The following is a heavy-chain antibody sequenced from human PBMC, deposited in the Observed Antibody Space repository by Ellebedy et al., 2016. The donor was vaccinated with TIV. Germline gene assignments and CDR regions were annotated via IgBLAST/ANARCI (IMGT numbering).Heavy chain of an antibody. CDR3: VRNLFHAFDI. CDR1: GASVSSNSAA. V-gene: IGHV6-1*01. CDR2: TYYRSKWYT. J-gene: IGHJ3*02. Sequence: MPSETLSLTCAISGASVSSNSAAWNWLRQSPSRGLEWLGRTYYRSKWYTAYAVSVKSRITINPDTSKNQFYLQLNSVTPEETAVYYCVRNLFHAFDIWGQGTMVTVSS. D-gene: IGHD2-21*01.